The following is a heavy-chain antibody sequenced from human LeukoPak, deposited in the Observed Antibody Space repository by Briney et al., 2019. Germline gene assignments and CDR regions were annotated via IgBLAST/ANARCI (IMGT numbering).Heavy chain of an antibody. CDR2: IYSGGST. J-gene: IGHJ3*02. V-gene: IGHV3-66*01. CDR3: ARVQAPFDAFDI. CDR1: GFTVSSNY. Sequence: GGSQRLSCAASGFTVSSNYMSWVRQAPGKGLEWVSVIYSGGSTYYADSVKGRFTISRDNSKNTLYLQMNSLRAEDTAVYYCARVQAPFDAFDIWGQGTMVTVSS.